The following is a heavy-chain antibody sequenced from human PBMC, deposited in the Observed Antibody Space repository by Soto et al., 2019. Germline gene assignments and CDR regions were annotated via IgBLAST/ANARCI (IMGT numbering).Heavy chain of an antibody. Sequence: QVQLVESGGGVVQPGRSLRLSCAASGFTFSSYAMHWVRQAPGKGLEWVAVISYDGSNKYYAYSVKGRFTISRDNSKNTLYLQMNSLRAEDTAVYYCARDHARSGWGGYWGQGTLVTVSS. J-gene: IGHJ4*02. D-gene: IGHD6-19*01. CDR3: ARDHARSGWGGY. CDR2: ISYDGSNK. CDR1: GFTFSSYA. V-gene: IGHV3-30-3*01.